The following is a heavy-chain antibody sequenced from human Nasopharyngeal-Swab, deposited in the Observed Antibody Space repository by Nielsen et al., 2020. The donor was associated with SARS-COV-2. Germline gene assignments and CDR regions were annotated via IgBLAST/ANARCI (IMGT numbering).Heavy chain of an antibody. Sequence: GGSLRLSCAASGFTFSSYSMNWVRQAPGKGLEWVSSISSSSSYIYYADSVKGRFTISRDNAKNSLYLQMNSLRAEDTAVYYCARGRYHPTGSLRGFSTLFDYWGQGTLVTVSS. CDR3: ARGRYHPTGSLRGFSTLFDY. D-gene: IGHD3-9*01. J-gene: IGHJ4*02. CDR1: GFTFSSYS. V-gene: IGHV3-21*01. CDR2: ISSSSSYI.